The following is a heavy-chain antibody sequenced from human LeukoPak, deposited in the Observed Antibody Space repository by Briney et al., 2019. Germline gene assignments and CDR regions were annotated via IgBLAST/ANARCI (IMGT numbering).Heavy chain of an antibody. J-gene: IGHJ5*02. CDR3: ASLYSSSWYGWFDP. CDR2: ISSRSSYI. CDR1: GFTFSSYS. Sequence: GGSLRLSCAASGFTFSSYSMNWVRRAPGKGLEWVSSISSRSSYIYYADSVKGRFTISRDNAKNSLYLQMNSLRAEDTAVYYCASLYSSSWYGWFDPWGQGTLVTVSS. V-gene: IGHV3-21*01. D-gene: IGHD6-13*01.